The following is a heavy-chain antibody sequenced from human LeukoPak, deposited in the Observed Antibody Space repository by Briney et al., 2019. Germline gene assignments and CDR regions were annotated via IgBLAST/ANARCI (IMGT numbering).Heavy chain of an antibody. CDR1: GGSTSSYY. CDR3: ARAPYYYGSGSTAFDL. D-gene: IGHD3-10*01. Sequence: SETLSLTCTVSGGSTSSYYWSWIRQPPGKGPEWIGCIYYSGSTNYNPSLKSRVTISVDTSKNQFSLKLSSVTAADTAVYYCARAPYYYGSGSTAFDLWGRGTLVTVSS. J-gene: IGHJ2*01. CDR2: IYYSGST. V-gene: IGHV4-59*01.